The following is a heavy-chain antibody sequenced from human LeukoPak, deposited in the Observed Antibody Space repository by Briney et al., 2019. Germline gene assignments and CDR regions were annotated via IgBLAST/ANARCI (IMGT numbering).Heavy chain of an antibody. D-gene: IGHD3-10*01. CDR3: ARDLTSHYYGSGSYYNHSDY. CDR1: GYTFTGYY. CDR2: INPNSGGT. Sequence: ASVKVSCKASGYTFTGYYIHWVRQAPGQGLEWMGRINPNSGGTNYAQKFQGRVTMTRDTSISTAYMELSRLRSDDTAVYYCARDLTSHYYGSGSYYNHSDYWGQGTLVTVSS. J-gene: IGHJ4*02. V-gene: IGHV1-2*06.